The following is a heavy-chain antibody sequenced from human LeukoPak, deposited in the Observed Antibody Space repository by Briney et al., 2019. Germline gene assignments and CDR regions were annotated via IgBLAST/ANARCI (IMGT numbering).Heavy chain of an antibody. CDR2: ISYDGSNK. D-gene: IGHD4-17*01. CDR3: ARDYGDYTDY. Sequence: GGSLRLSCAASGFTFSSYGMHWVRQAPGKGLEWVAVISYDGSNKYYADSVKGRYTISRDNSKNTLYLQMNSLRAEDTAVYYCARDYGDYTDYWGQGTLVTVSS. J-gene: IGHJ4*02. CDR1: GFTFSSYG. V-gene: IGHV3-30*03.